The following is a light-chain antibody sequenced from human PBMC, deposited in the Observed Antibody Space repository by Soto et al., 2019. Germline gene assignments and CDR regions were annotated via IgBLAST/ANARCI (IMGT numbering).Light chain of an antibody. CDR1: QSVRSNY. CDR3: QQYGSSPLP. Sequence: EIVLTQSPGTLSLSPGERATLSCRASQSVRSNYLAWYQQKPGQAPRFLIYDASSRATGIPDRFSGSGSGTDFTLTISRLEPEDFAVYYCQQYGSSPLPCGGGTKVEIK. V-gene: IGKV3-20*01. J-gene: IGKJ4*01. CDR2: DAS.